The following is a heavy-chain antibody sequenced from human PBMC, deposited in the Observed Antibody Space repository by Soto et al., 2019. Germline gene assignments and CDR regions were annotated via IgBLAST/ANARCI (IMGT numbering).Heavy chain of an antibody. Sequence: QVQLQESGPGLVKPSQTLSLTCTVSGGSISSGGYYWSWIRQHPGKGLEWIGYIYHSGTTYYNPSLTSPVARSVDPSKNQLSLKLTSVTAPDKAVYYCARVRGHQLLGWFDPWGQGTLVTVSS. D-gene: IGHD2-2*01. J-gene: IGHJ5*02. CDR2: IYHSGTT. CDR3: ARVRGHQLLGWFDP. CDR1: GGSISSGGYY. V-gene: IGHV4-31*01.